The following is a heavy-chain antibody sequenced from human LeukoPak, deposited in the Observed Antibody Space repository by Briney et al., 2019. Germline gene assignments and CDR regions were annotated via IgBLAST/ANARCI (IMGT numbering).Heavy chain of an antibody. CDR3: ARGPSGKYSSGRYLY. CDR2: IFPGDSDT. Sequence: GESLKISCKGSGYSFASYWIGWVRQMPGKGLEWMGIIFPGDSDTRYSPSFQGQVTISADKSISTAYLQWSSLKASDTAMYYCARGPSGKYSSGRYLYWGQGTLVTVPS. V-gene: IGHV5-51*01. CDR1: GYSFASYW. J-gene: IGHJ4*02. D-gene: IGHD6-19*01.